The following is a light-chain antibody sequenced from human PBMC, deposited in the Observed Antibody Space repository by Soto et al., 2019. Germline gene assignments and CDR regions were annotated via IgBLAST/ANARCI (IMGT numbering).Light chain of an antibody. CDR3: SSYTSSSTSVV. CDR2: DVS. CDR1: SSDVGGYNY. Sequence: QSALTQPASVSGSPGQSITISCTGTSSDVGGYNYVSWYQQHPGKAPKLMIYDVSTRPSGVSNRFSGSKSGNTASLTISGLQAEDEADYYCSSYTSSSTSVVFGGGTKLTVL. V-gene: IGLV2-14*01. J-gene: IGLJ2*01.